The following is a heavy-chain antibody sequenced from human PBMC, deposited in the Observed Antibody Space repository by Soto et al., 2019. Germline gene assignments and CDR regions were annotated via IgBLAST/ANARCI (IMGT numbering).Heavy chain of an antibody. Sequence: EVQLVESGGDLVQPGGSLRLSCAASGFTFSTYSMNWVRQAPGKGLEWVSSISSSSTIYYADSVKGRFTISRDNVQNSLYLQMHSLRAEDKAVYYWARDRGSGWTFYYWCQGTLVTVSS. V-gene: IGHV3-48*01. J-gene: IGHJ4*02. CDR1: GFTFSTYS. CDR2: ISSSSTI. D-gene: IGHD6-19*01. CDR3: ARDRGSGWTFYY.